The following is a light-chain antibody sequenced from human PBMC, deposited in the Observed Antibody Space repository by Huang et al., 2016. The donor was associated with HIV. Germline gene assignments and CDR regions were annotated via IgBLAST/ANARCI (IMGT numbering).Light chain of an antibody. J-gene: IGKJ1*01. CDR1: QSVSSY. Sequence: EIVLTQSPATLSLSPGERATLSCRASQSVSSYLAWYQPKPGQAPRLFIYDASNRATGIPARFNGSGSGTGFTLTVSSLEPEDFAVYYCQQRSNWPRTFGQGTKVEIK. CDR3: QQRSNWPRT. V-gene: IGKV3-11*01. CDR2: DAS.